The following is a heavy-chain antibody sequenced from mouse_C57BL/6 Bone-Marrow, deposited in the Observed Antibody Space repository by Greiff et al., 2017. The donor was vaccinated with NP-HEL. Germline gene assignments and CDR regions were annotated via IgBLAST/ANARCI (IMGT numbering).Heavy chain of an antibody. J-gene: IGHJ2*01. Sequence: VQLQESGPGLVAPSQSLSITCTVSGFSLTSYAISWVRQPPGKGLEWLGVIWPGGGTNYNSAPKSRLSISKDNSKSQVFLKMNSLQTDDTARYCCARSNWDRFDYWGQGTTLTVAS. CDR2: IWPGGGT. V-gene: IGHV2-9-1*01. D-gene: IGHD4-1*01. CDR3: ARSNWDRFDY. CDR1: GFSLTSYA.